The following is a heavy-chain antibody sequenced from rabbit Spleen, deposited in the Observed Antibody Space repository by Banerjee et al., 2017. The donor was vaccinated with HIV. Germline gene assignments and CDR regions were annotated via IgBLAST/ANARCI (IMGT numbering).Heavy chain of an antibody. D-gene: IGHD8-1*01. Sequence: QEQLVVSGGGMVQPEGSLTLTCTAWGVSFSSNVYMCWVRQAPGKGLEWIACIDTASSGFSYFASWAKGRFTISKTSSTTVTLQMTSLTAADTATYFCARDSGSSFSSYGMDLWGQGTLVTVS. CDR3: ARDSGSSFSSYGMDL. V-gene: IGHV1S45*01. J-gene: IGHJ6*01. CDR2: IDTASSGFS. CDR1: GVSFSSNVY.